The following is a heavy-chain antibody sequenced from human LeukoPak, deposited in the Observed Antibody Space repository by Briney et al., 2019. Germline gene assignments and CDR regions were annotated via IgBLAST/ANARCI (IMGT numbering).Heavy chain of an antibody. CDR3: ARGYSYGDDAFDI. D-gene: IGHD5-18*01. CDR1: GFTFSSYG. Sequence: GGSLRLSCVASGFTFSSYGMHWVRQAPGKGLEWVAVIWYDGSNKYYADSVKGRFTISRDNSKNTLYLQMNSLRAEDTAVYYCARGYSYGDDAFDIWGQGTMVTVSS. J-gene: IGHJ3*02. CDR2: IWYDGSNK. V-gene: IGHV3-33*01.